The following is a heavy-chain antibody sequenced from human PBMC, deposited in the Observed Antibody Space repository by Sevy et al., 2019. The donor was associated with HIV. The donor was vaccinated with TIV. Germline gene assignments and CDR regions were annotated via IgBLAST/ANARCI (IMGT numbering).Heavy chain of an antibody. CDR2: IRGKGYGGTT. CDR1: GFTFGDYA. CDR3: TRASYSYYYGMDV. V-gene: IGHV3-49*04. Sequence: GGSLRLSCTTSGFTFGDYAMSGVRQAPGKGLEWVGFIRGKGYGGTTEYAASVKGRFTISRDDSKSIAYLQMNSLKTEDTAVYYCTRASYSYYYGMDVWGQGTTVTVSS. J-gene: IGHJ6*02.